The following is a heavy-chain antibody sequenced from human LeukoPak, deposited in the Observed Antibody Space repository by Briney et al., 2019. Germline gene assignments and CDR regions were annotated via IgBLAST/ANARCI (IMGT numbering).Heavy chain of an antibody. CDR2: ISYDGSNK. Sequence: GGSLRLSCAASGFTFSSYGMHWVRQAPGKGLEWVAVISYDGSNKYYADSVKGRFTISRDNSKNTLYLQMNSLRAEDTAVYYCARQYDILTGYYRTSYFDYWGQGTLVTVSS. J-gene: IGHJ4*02. CDR1: GFTFSSYG. CDR3: ARQYDILTGYYRTSYFDY. D-gene: IGHD3-9*01. V-gene: IGHV3-30*03.